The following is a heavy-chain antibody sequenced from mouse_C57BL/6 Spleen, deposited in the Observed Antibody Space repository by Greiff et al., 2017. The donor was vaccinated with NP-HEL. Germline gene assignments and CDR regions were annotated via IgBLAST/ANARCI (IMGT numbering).Heavy chain of an antibody. V-gene: IGHV1-59*01. D-gene: IGHD1-1*02. J-gene: IGHJ2*01. CDR3: ARSVGSFFDY. CDR1: GYTFTSYW. Sequence: QVQLQQPGAELVRPGTSVKLSCKASGYTFTSYWMHWVKQRPGQGLEWIGVIDPSDSYTNYNQKFKGKATLTVDTSSSTAYMQLSSLTSEDSAVYYCARSVGSFFDYWGQGTTLTVSS. CDR2: IDPSDSYT.